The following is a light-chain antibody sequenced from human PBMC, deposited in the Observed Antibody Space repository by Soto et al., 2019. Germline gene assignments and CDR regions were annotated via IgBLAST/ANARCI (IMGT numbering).Light chain of an antibody. Sequence: QSVLTQPASVSGSPGQSITISCTGTSSDVGGYNYVSWYQQHPGKAPKLMIYDVSSRPSGVSNRFSGSKSGNTASLTISGLQAEDEADYYCRSYTSSSTLYVFGTGTKVTVL. CDR1: SSDVGGYNY. V-gene: IGLV2-14*01. J-gene: IGLJ1*01. CDR2: DVS. CDR3: RSYTSSSTLYV.